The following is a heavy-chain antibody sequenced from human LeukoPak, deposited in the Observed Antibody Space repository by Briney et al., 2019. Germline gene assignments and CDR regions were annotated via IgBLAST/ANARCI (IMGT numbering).Heavy chain of an antibody. J-gene: IGHJ4*02. CDR1: GFTFSSYG. Sequence: GRSLRLSCAASGFTFSSYGMHWVRQAPGKGLEWVAVISYDGSNKYYADSVKGRFTISRGNSKNTLYLQMNSLRAEDTAVYYCAKGGSYYDYWGQGTLVTASS. D-gene: IGHD3-16*01. V-gene: IGHV3-30*18. CDR3: AKGGSYYDY. CDR2: ISYDGSNK.